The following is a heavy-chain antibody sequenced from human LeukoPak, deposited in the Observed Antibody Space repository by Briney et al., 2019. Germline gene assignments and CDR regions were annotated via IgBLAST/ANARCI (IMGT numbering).Heavy chain of an antibody. Sequence: SVKVSCKASGGTFSSYAISWVRQAAGEGLEWMGGIIPIFGTANYAQKFQGRVTITADESTSTAYMELSSLRSEDTAVYYCASIPPADIVVVPAALHYGMDVWGQGTTVTVSS. D-gene: IGHD2-2*01. J-gene: IGHJ6*02. CDR2: IIPIFGTA. V-gene: IGHV1-69*13. CDR1: GGTFSSYA. CDR3: ASIPPADIVVVPAALHYGMDV.